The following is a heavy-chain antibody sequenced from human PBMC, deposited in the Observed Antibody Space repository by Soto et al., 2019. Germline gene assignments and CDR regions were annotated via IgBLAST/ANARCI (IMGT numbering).Heavy chain of an antibody. J-gene: IGHJ6*02. D-gene: IGHD2-15*01. CDR3: ATPGVAAMGYYYYYGMDV. CDR2: ISSSSSTI. CDR1: GFTFSSYS. V-gene: IGHV3-48*02. Sequence: PGGSLRLSCAASGFTFSSYSMNWVRQAPGKGLEWVSYISSSSSTIYYADSVKGRFTISRDNAKNSLYLQMNSLRDEDTAVYYCATPGVAAMGYYYYYGMDVWGQGTTVTVSS.